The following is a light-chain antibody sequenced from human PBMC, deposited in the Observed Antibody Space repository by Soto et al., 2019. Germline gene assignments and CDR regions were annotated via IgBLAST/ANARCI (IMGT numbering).Light chain of an antibody. J-gene: IGKJ1*01. V-gene: IGKV1-39*01. CDR3: QQSYSTPPT. CDR2: AAS. CDR1: QSISSY. Sequence: QMTQSPSSLSASVGDRVTIPCRASQSISSYLNWYQQKPGKAPKLLIYAASSLQSGVPSRFSGSGSGTDFTLTISSLQPEDFATYYCQQSYSTPPTFGQGTKVEIK.